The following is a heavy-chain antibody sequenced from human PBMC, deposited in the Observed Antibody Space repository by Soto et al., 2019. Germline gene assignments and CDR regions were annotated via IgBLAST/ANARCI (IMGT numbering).Heavy chain of an antibody. D-gene: IGHD6-6*01. CDR1: GDSVSSNSAA. V-gene: IGHV6-1*01. J-gene: IGHJ6*02. Sequence: PSQTLSLTCAISGDSVSSNSAAWNWIRQSPSRGLEWLGRTYYRSKWYNDYAVSVKSRITINPDTSKNQFSLQLNSVTPEDTAVYYCARDIEAWGSIAGRRGQNRDYDYGMDVWGQGTTVTVSS. CDR2: TYYRSKWYN. CDR3: ARDIEAWGSIAGRRGQNRDYDYGMDV.